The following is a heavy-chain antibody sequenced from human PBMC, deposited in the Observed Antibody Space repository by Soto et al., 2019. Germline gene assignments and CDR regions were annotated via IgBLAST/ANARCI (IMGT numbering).Heavy chain of an antibody. CDR2: IIPIFGTA. D-gene: IGHD3-3*01. CDR3: GYDQHYSCGMDG. J-gene: IGHJ6*02. V-gene: IGHV1-69*01. CDR1: GGTFSSYA. Sequence: QVQLVQSGAEVKKPGSSVKVSCKASGGTFSSYAISWVRQAPGQGLEWMGGIIPIFGTANYAQKFQGRVTITADESTSTAYMELSRLRSEDTGVYLCGYDQHYSCGMDGWGQGTTVTVSS.